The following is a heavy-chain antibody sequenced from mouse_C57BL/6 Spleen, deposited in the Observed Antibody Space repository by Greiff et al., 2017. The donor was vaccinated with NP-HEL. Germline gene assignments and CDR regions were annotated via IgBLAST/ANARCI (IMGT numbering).Heavy chain of an antibody. V-gene: IGHV14-4*01. CDR3: TTLRVGYGNYDAY. CDR2: IDPENGDT. D-gene: IGHD2-1*01. Sequence: EVQLQQSGAELVRPGTSVKLSCTASGFNIKDDYMHWVKQRPEQGLEWIGWIDPENGDTEYASKFQGKATITADTSSNTAYLQLSSLTSEDTAVYYCTTLRVGYGNYDAYWGQGTLVTVSA. J-gene: IGHJ3*01. CDR1: GFNIKDDY.